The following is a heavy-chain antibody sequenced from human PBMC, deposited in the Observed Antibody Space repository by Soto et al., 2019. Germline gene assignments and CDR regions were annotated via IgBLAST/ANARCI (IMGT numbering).Heavy chain of an antibody. V-gene: IGHV1-18*01. Sequence: ASVKVSCTASGYTFTSYGSSWVRQAPGQGLEWMGWISAYNGNTNYAQKLQGRVTMTTDTSTSTAYMELGSLRAEDTAVYYCARAVRSGSYPYYYYGMDVWGQGTTVTVSS. D-gene: IGHD3-10*01. J-gene: IGHJ6*02. CDR2: ISAYNGNT. CDR1: GYTFTSYG. CDR3: ARAVRSGSYPYYYYGMDV.